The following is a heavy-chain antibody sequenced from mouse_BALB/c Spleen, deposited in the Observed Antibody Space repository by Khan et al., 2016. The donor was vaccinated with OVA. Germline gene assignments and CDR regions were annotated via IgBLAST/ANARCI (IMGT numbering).Heavy chain of an antibody. Sequence: EVKLEEPGGGLVQPGGSMKLFCVASGVTLSNYWMIWVRQSPEKGFVWVAEIRLKSNIYATHYAESVRGRFTISRDDSRSSVCLLIIKLGAEDAGIYYCARGWDWYFDVWGAGTAVTVSS. J-gene: IGHJ1*01. CDR1: GVTLSNYW. CDR2: IRLKSNIYAT. CDR3: ARGWDWYFDV. D-gene: IGHD1-1*02. V-gene: IGHV6-6*02.